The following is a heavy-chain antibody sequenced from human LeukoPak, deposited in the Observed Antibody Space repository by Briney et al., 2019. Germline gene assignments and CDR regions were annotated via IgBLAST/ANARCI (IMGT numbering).Heavy chain of an antibody. J-gene: IGHJ4*02. D-gene: IGHD6-19*01. CDR1: RYTFTSYG. V-gene: IGHV1-18*01. Sequence: GASVKVSCKASRYTFTSYGISWVRQAPGQGLEWMGWISAYNGNTNYAQKLQGRVTMTTDTSTSTAYMELRSLRSDDTAVYYCARDSQWLVEYYFDYWGQGTLVSVSS. CDR2: ISAYNGNT. CDR3: ARDSQWLVEYYFDY.